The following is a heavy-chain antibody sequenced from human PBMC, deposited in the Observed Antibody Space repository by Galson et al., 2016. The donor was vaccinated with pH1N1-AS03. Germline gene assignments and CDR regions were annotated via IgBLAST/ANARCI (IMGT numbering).Heavy chain of an antibody. CDR2: TNPDGSQK. CDR1: DVSLRAYW. D-gene: IGHD5-18*01. Sequence: SLRLSCAASDVSLRAYWMSWVRQSPGKGLEWVASTNPDGSQKDYLDSVKGRFTISKDNAKNSLSLQMSSLRVEDTAFYYCGGRYGWINDYWVQGILVTVSS. V-gene: IGHV3-7*01. CDR3: GGRYGWINDY. J-gene: IGHJ4*02.